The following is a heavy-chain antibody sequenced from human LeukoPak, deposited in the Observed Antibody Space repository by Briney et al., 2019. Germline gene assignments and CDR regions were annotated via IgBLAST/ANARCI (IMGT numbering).Heavy chain of an antibody. V-gene: IGHV4-34*01. Sequence: SETLSLTCAVYGGSFSGYYWSWIRQPPGKGLEWIGEINHSGSTNYNPSLKSRVTISVDTSKNQFSLKLSSVTAADTAVYYCARNRGIFPYYYYMDVWGKGTTVTVSS. CDR3: ARNRGIFPYYYYMDV. D-gene: IGHD3-3*01. CDR2: INHSGST. J-gene: IGHJ6*03. CDR1: GGSFSGYY.